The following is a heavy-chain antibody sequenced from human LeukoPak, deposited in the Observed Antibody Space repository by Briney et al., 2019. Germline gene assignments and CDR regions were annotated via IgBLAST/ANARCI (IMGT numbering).Heavy chain of an antibody. J-gene: IGHJ4*02. CDR3: ARGERGYSYGYLY. CDR2: INPNSGGT. D-gene: IGHD5-18*01. CDR1: GYTFTGYY. V-gene: IGHV1-2*02. Sequence: WASVKVSCKASGYTFTGYYMHWVRQAPGQGLAWMGWINPNSGGTNYAQKFQGRVTMTRDTSISTAYMELSRLRSDDTAVYYCARGERGYSYGYLYWGQGTLVTVSS.